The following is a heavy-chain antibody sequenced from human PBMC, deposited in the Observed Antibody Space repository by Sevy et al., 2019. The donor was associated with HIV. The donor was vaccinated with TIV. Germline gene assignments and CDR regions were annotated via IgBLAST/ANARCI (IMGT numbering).Heavy chain of an antibody. Sequence: GGSLRLSCAASGFTFSSYAMHWVRQAPGKGLEWVAVISYDGTNKYYADSVKGRVTISRDNAKNSVYLQMNSLRAEDTAVYYCAREDSGSYFYWGQGTLVTVSS. V-gene: IGHV3-30-3*01. CDR2: ISYDGTNK. CDR1: GFTFSSYA. J-gene: IGHJ4*02. D-gene: IGHD1-26*01. CDR3: AREDSGSYFY.